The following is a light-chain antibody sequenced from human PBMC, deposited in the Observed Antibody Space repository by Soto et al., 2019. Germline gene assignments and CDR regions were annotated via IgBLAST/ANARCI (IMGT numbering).Light chain of an antibody. J-gene: IGLJ1*01. CDR3: GSWDSSLSAYV. Sequence: QSVLTQPPSVSAAPGQKATTSSSGSSSNIGGNSVSWYQQLPGTAPKLLIYDDNKRPSGIPDRFSGSKSGTSATLGITGFQTGDEADYYCGSWDSSLSAYVFGTGTKVTVL. V-gene: IGLV1-51*01. CDR2: DDN. CDR1: SSNIGGNS.